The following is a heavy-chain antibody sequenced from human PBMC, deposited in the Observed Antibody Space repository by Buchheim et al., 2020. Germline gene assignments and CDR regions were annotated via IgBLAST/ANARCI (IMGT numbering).Heavy chain of an antibody. D-gene: IGHD3-3*01. CDR3: AKTDWDDFWSGYYVFDY. J-gene: IGHJ4*02. V-gene: IGHV3-23*01. CDR2: ISGSGGST. CDR1: GFTFSSYA. Sequence: EVQLLESGGGLVQPGGSLRLSCAASGFTFSSYAMSWVRQAPGKGLEWVSAISGSGGSTYYANSVKGRFTISRDNSENTLYLKMKSLRAENTAVYYCAKTDWDDFWSGYYVFDYWGQGTL.